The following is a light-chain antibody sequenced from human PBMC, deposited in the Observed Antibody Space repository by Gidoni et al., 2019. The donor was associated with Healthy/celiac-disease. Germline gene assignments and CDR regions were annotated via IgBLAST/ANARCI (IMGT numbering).Light chain of an antibody. J-gene: IGLJ2*01. CDR2: EGS. CDR1: SSDVGSYNL. Sequence: QSALTQPASVSGSPGQSITISCTGTSSDVGSYNLVSWYQQHPGKAPKLMLYEGSKRPSGVSNRFSVSNSGNTASLTISGLQAEDEADSYCCSYAGSSTFHVVFGGGTKLTVL. CDR3: CSYAGSSTFHVV. V-gene: IGLV2-23*03.